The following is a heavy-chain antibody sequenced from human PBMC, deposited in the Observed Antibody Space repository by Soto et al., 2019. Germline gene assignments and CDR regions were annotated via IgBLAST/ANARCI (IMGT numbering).Heavy chain of an antibody. CDR2: IWYDGSNK. D-gene: IGHD1-7*01. CDR1: GFTFSRYG. V-gene: IGHV3-33*01. Sequence: QVQLVESGGGVVQPGRSLRLSCAASGFTFSRYGMHWVRQAPGKGLEWVAVIWYDGSNKYYADSVKGRFTISRDNSKNALYLQMNSLRVEDTAVYSCAGAGNWNYDYWGQGTLVTVSS. CDR3: AGAGNWNYDY. J-gene: IGHJ4*02.